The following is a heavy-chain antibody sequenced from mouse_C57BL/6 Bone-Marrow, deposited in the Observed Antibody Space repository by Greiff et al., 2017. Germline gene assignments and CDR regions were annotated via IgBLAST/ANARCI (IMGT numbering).Heavy chain of an antibody. CDR1: GYTFTSYW. V-gene: IGHV1-52*01. D-gene: IGHD1-1*01. Sequence: VKLQQPGAELVRPGSSVKLSCKASGYTFTSYWMHWVKQRPIQGLEWIGNIDPSDSETHYNQKFKDKATLTVDKSSSTAYMQRSSLTSEDSAVYYCARWIYYYGSTDYWGQGTTLTVSS. J-gene: IGHJ2*01. CDR2: IDPSDSET. CDR3: ARWIYYYGSTDY.